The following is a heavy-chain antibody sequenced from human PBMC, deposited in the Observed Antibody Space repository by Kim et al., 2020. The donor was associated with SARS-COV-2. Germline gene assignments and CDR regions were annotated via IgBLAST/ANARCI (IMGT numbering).Heavy chain of an antibody. J-gene: IGHJ4*02. V-gene: IGHV4-61*02. CDR2: IYTSGSI. Sequence: SETLSLTCTVSGGSISSGSYYWSWIRQPAGKGLEWIGRIYTSGSIHYNPSIKSRVTISVDTSKNQFSLKLSSVTAADTAVYYCARQAGGMGALFDYWGQGTLVTVSS. CDR1: GGSISSGSYY. CDR3: ARQAGGMGALFDY. D-gene: IGHD1-26*01.